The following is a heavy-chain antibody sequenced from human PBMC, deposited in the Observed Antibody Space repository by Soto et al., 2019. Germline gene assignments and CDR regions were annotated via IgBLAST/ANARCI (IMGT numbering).Heavy chain of an antibody. CDR2: ISGTSIST. V-gene: IGHV3-21*01. J-gene: IGHJ4*02. CDR1: GFTFSNYN. D-gene: IGHD4-17*01. Sequence: EVHLVESWGGLVTPGGSLRLSCEGSGFTFSNYNMNWVRQAPGEGLEWVSSISGTSISTRYADSVQGRFTISRDNAKRSLYPQKNSLAPEDTAIYYWVREFAYGDYWGQGILVTVSS. CDR3: VREFAYGDY.